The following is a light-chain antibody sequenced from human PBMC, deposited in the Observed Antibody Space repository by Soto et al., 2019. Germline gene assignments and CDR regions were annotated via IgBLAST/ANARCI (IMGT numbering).Light chain of an antibody. CDR1: QSVSSN. Sequence: EIVMTQSPATLSVSPGERATLSCRASQSVSSNLAWYQQKPGQAPRLLIYGASTRATGIPARFSGRGSGTEFTLTISNLQSEDFAVYYCQQYTNWPETFGQGTKV. J-gene: IGKJ1*01. CDR2: GAS. V-gene: IGKV3-15*01. CDR3: QQYTNWPET.